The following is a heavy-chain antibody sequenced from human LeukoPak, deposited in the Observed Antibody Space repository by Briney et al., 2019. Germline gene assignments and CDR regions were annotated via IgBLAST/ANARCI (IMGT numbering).Heavy chain of an antibody. CDR2: ISGSDGST. Sequence: GGTLRLSCATSGFTFSSYGMSWVRQAPGKGLEWVSGISGSDGSTYYADSVKGRLTISRDISKNTLYLQMSSLRAEDTAVYYCARDERLLSFLKWGQGTLVTVSS. V-gene: IGHV3-23*01. CDR1: GFTFSSYG. J-gene: IGHJ4*02. D-gene: IGHD3-3*01. CDR3: ARDERLLSFLK.